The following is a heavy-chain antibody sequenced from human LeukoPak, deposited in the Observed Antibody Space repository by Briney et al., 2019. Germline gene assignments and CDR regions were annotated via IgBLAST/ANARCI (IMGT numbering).Heavy chain of an antibody. J-gene: IGHJ4*02. CDR1: GFTVSGNY. D-gene: IGHD6-6*01. V-gene: IGHV3-53*01. CDR2: IYSGGST. CDR3: AKDREYSSLLWYFDY. Sequence: GGSLRLSCAASGFTVSGNYMSWVRQAPGKGLEWVSIIYSGGSTFYADSVKGRFTISRDNSKNTLYLQMNSLRAEDTAVYYCAKDREYSSLLWYFDYWGQGTLVTVSS.